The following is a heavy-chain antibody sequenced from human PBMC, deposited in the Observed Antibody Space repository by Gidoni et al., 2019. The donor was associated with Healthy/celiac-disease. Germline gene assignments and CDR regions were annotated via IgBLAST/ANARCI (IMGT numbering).Heavy chain of an antibody. CDR2: ISSSSSYI. CDR1: GCTFSSNS. Sequence: EVQLVAPGGGRVTPGGSLRRSCAASGCTFSSNSLNWVRQAPGKGLEWVSSISSSSSYIYYADSVKGRFTISRDNAKNSLYLQMNSLRAEDTAVYYCARVMRFGEYDPWGQGTLVTVSS. J-gene: IGHJ5*02. CDR3: ARVMRFGEYDP. V-gene: IGHV3-21*01. D-gene: IGHD3-10*01.